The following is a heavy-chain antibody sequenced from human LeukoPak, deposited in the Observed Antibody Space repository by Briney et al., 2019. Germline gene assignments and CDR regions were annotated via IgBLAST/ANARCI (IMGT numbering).Heavy chain of an antibody. CDR2: TYYRSKWYN. D-gene: IGHD6-19*01. Sequence: SQTLSLTCVVSGDSVASKNGAWNWIRQSPSRGLEWLGRTYYRSKWYNDYAESMEGRMTISQDTSKNQYSLHLNSVTPDDTAVYYCARDFGTTGWHTFDYWGQGTLVTVSS. CDR1: GDSVASKNGA. CDR3: ARDFGTTGWHTFDY. V-gene: IGHV6-1*01. J-gene: IGHJ4*02.